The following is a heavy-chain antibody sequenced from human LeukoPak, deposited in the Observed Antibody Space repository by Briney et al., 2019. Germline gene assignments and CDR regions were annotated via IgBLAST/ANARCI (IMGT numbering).Heavy chain of an antibody. V-gene: IGHV3-7*05. CDR2: IKQDGSEK. CDR3: VGPDY. Sequence: GGSLRLSCAASGFTFSIYWMNWVRQAPEKGLEWVANIKQDGSEKYYVDSVKGRFTISRDNAKNSLYLQMNNLRAEDTAIYYCVGPDYWGQGTLVTVSS. CDR1: GFTFSIYW. J-gene: IGHJ4*02.